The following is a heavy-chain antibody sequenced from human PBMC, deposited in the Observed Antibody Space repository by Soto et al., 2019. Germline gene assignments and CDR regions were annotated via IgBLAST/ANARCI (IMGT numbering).Heavy chain of an antibody. CDR1: GVSISSGGYY. CDR2: IYHTGST. CDR3: ARSQVAMIHPFEY. J-gene: IGHJ4*02. Sequence: QVQLQESGPGLVKPSQTLSLTCTVSGVSISSGGYYWSWIRQHPGKGLEWIGYIYHTGSTYHNPSLKGRVTISGDTSNNQFSLTLSSVTAADTAVYHCARSQVAMIHPFEYWGQGTLVTVSS. V-gene: IGHV4-31*03. D-gene: IGHD3-22*01.